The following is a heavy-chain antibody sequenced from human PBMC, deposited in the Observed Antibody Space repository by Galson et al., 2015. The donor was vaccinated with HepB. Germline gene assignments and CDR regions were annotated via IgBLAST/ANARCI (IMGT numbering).Heavy chain of an antibody. CDR3: GSRTVITRYYYYGMDV. D-gene: IGHD4-11*01. CDR1: GGTFSSYA. CDR2: IIPIFGTA. Sequence: SVKVSCKASGGTFSSYAISWVRQAPGQGLEWMGGIIPIFGTANYAQKFQGRVTITADESTSTAYMELSSLRSEDTAVYYCGSRTVITRYYYYGMDVWGQGTTVTVSS. V-gene: IGHV1-69*13. J-gene: IGHJ6*02.